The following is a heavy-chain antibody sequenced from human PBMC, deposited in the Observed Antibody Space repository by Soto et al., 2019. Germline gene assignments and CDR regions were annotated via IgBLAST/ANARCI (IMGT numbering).Heavy chain of an antibody. D-gene: IGHD5-18*01. V-gene: IGHV1-69*02. Sequence: QVQLVQSGAEVKKPGSSVKVSCKASGGTFGTYTISWVRQAPGQGLEWMGRIIPYLDITDYAQKFQGRFTIAAATSTTTAYMDLTRLRSEDTAVYFCARDTTYWGQGTLVTVSS. CDR3: ARDTTY. CDR2: IIPYLDIT. CDR1: GGTFGTYT. J-gene: IGHJ4*02.